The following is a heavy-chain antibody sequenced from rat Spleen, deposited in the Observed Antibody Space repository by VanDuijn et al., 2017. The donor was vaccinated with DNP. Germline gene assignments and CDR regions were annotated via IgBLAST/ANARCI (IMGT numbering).Heavy chain of an antibody. J-gene: IGHJ3*01. V-gene: IGHV5-29*01. D-gene: IGHD1-2*01. CDR2: ISYNGLGT. Sequence: EVQLVESDGGLVQPGRSLKLSCAASGFTFSDYYMAWVRQAPTKGLEWVATISYNGLGTYYRDSVKGRFAISRDNGKCTRYLQMDNLRSDDTATYYCARESRYHFVSWGQGTLVTVSS. CDR1: GFTFSDYY. CDR3: ARESRYHFVS.